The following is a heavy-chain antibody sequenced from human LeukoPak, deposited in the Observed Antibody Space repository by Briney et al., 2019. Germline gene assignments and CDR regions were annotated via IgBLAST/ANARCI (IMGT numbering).Heavy chain of an antibody. CDR3: ARDAVVVVAATHYYYYGMDV. CDR1: GGSISSYY. CDR2: IYYSGST. Sequence: SETLSLTCTVSGGSISSYYWSWIRQPPGKGLEWIGYIYYSGSTNYNPSLKSRVTISVDTSKNQFSLKLSSVTAADTAVYYCARDAVVVVAATHYYYYGMDVWGQGTTVTVPS. V-gene: IGHV4-59*01. D-gene: IGHD2-15*01. J-gene: IGHJ6*02.